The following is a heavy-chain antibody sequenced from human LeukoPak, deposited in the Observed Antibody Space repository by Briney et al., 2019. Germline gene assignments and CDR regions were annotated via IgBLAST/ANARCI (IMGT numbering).Heavy chain of an antibody. CDR3: AKAPLGSSSWFDY. CDR2: ISGSGGST. CDR1: GFTFSSYA. Sequence: GGSLRLSCAASGFTFSSYAMSWVRQAPGKGLEWVSAISGSGGSTYYADSVKGRFTISRDNSKNTLYLQMNGLRAEDTAVYYCAKAPLGSSSWFDYWGQGTLVTVSS. V-gene: IGHV3-23*01. J-gene: IGHJ4*02. D-gene: IGHD6-13*01.